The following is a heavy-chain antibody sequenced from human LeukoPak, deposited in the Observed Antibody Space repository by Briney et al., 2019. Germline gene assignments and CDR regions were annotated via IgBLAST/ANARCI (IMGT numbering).Heavy chain of an antibody. CDR3: ARALTQGFLDF. J-gene: IGHJ4*02. CDR2: ISVYNGDT. D-gene: IGHD4-23*01. CDR1: RYTFPNYD. V-gene: IGHV1-18*01. Sequence: ASMKVSCKASRYTFPNYDISWVRQAPGQGLEWMGWISVYNGDTKYAQKLQGRVTMTTDTSTSTAYMELRSLRSDDTAMYYCARALTQGFLDFWGQGTLVTVSS.